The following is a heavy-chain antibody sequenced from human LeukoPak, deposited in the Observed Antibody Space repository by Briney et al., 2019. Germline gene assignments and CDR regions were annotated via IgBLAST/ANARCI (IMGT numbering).Heavy chain of an antibody. CDR2: IRTDGGST. D-gene: IGHD2-8*02. Sequence: GGSLRLSCAASGFRFSNYWIHWVRQAPAKGLVWVSRIRTDGGSTAYADFVKGRFAISRDNAKNTVYLQMNSLRADDTAVYYCARDMETGGRAFDSWGQGTLVTVSS. J-gene: IGHJ4*02. V-gene: IGHV3-74*01. CDR1: GFRFSNYW. CDR3: ARDMETGGRAFDS.